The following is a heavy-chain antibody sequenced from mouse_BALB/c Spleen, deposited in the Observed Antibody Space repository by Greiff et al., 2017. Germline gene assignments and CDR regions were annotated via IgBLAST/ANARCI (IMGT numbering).Heavy chain of an antibody. J-gene: IGHJ4*01. CDR1: GFTFSDYY. V-gene: IGHV5-4*02. CDR3: ARGTGTRAMDY. D-gene: IGHD4-1*01. Sequence: EVKLMESGGGLVKPGGSLKLSCAASGFTFSDYYMYWVRQTPEKRLEWVATISDGGSYTYYPDSVKGRFTISRDNAKNNLYLQMSSLKSEDTAMYYCARGTGTRAMDYWGQGTSVTVSS. CDR2: ISDGGSYT.